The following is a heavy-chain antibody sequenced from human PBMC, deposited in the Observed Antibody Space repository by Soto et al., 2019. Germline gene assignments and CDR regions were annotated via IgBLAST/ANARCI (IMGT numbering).Heavy chain of an antibody. CDR3: ARGGQLLAVAFDI. V-gene: IGHV1-3*01. J-gene: IGHJ3*02. Sequence: QVQLVQSGAEVKKPGASVKVSCRASGYTFTRYALHWVRQAPGQRLEWMGWINAGNGITTYSQKFQGRVTITRDKSASTAYMDLSSLTSEDTAVYYCARGGQLLAVAFDIWGQGTMVTVSS. CDR2: INAGNGIT. CDR1: GYTFTRYA. D-gene: IGHD2-2*01.